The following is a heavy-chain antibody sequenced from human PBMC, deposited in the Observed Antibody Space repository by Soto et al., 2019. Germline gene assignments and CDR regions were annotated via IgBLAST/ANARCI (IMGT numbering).Heavy chain of an antibody. CDR2: IYHSGNT. Sequence: QVQLQESGPGLVKPSGTLSLTCAVSGGSISSRNWWSWVRQPPGKGLEWIGEIYHSGNTNYSPSLKSRITMSIDKSKNHSSRRLSSVTAADTAVYYCARAEERGGVLAHWGQGTLVTVSS. V-gene: IGHV4-4*02. CDR1: GGSISSRNW. D-gene: IGHD3-16*01. J-gene: IGHJ4*02. CDR3: ARAEERGGVLAH.